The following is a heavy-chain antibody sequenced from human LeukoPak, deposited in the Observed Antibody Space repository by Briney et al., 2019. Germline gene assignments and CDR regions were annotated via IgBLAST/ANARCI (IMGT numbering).Heavy chain of an antibody. V-gene: IGHV3-23*01. D-gene: IGHD3-22*01. CDR2: IIGGGGST. Sequence: PGGSLRLSCAASGFTFSNYAMSWVRQAPGKGLEYISAIIGGGGSTYYADSVKGRFTISRDNSKNTLYLQMNSLRAEDTAVYYCASDRSLIASLYYFDNWGQGTLVTVSS. CDR3: ASDRSLIASLYYFDN. CDR1: GFTFSNYA. J-gene: IGHJ4*02.